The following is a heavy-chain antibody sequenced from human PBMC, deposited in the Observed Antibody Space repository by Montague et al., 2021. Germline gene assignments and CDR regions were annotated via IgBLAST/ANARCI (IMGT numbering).Heavy chain of an antibody. CDR3: AGDQGQGYCGGDCYVGLDY. J-gene: IGHJ4*02. CDR2: IKKDGSEK. CDR1: GLTSSNYW. Sequence: SLRLSCAASGLTSSNYWMSWVRQAPGKGLEWVANIKKDGSEKHYVDSVKVRFTIYRDNAKNSLYLQTNSLRAEDTAVYFCAGDQGQGYCGGDCYVGLDYWGQGTLVTVSA. D-gene: IGHD2-21*01. V-gene: IGHV3-7*01.